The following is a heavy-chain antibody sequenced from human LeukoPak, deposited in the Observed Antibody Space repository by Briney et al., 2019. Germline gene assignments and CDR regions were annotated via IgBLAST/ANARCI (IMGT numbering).Heavy chain of an antibody. Sequence: PSETLSLTCTVYGGSISSYYWSWIRQPPGKGLEWIGYIYYSGSTNYNPSLKSRVTISVDTSKNQFSLKLSSVTAADTAVYYCARGLLNSGLHPFDYWGQGTLVTVSS. CDR2: IYYSGST. V-gene: IGHV4-59*13. CDR1: GGSISSYY. D-gene: IGHD5-12*01. CDR3: ARGLLNSGLHPFDY. J-gene: IGHJ4*02.